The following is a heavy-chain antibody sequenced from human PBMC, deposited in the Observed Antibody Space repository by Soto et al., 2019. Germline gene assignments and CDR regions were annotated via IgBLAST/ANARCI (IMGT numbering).Heavy chain of an antibody. Sequence: SLRLSCAASGFTFDDYAMHWVRQAPGKGLEWVSGISWNSGSIGYADSVKGRFTISRDNAKNSLYLQMNSLRAEDTALYYCAKGGYSYGSEFDYWGQGTLVTVSS. CDR1: GFTFDDYA. CDR3: AKGGYSYGSEFDY. CDR2: ISWNSGSI. V-gene: IGHV3-9*01. D-gene: IGHD5-18*01. J-gene: IGHJ4*02.